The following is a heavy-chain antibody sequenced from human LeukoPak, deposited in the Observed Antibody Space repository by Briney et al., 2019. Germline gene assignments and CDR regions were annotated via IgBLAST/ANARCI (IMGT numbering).Heavy chain of an antibody. Sequence: PGGSLRLSRAASGFTFSSYSMNWVRQAPGKGLEWVSSISSSSSYIYYADSVKGRFTISRDNAKNSLYLQMNSLRAEDTAVYYCARGGGYYYGSGSYWAYWGQGTLVTVSS. CDR1: GFTFSSYS. V-gene: IGHV3-21*01. D-gene: IGHD3-10*01. CDR2: ISSSSSYI. J-gene: IGHJ4*02. CDR3: ARGGGYYYGSGSYWAY.